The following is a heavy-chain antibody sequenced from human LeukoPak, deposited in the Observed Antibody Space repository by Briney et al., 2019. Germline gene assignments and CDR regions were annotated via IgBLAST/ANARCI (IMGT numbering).Heavy chain of an antibody. J-gene: IGHJ4*02. CDR2: IWYDGSNK. CDR3: ARDGVVRGHYFDY. D-gene: IGHD3-10*01. CDR1: GFTFSSYG. V-gene: IGHV3-33*01. Sequence: GGSLRLSCTASGFTFSSYGMHWVRQAPGKGLEWVAVIWYDGSNKYYADSVEGRFTISRDNSKNTLYLQMNSLRAEDTAVYYCARDGVVRGHYFDYWGQGTLVTVSS.